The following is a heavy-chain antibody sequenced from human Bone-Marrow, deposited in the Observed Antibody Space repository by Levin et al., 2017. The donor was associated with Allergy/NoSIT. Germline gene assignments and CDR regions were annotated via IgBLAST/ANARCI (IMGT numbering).Heavy chain of an antibody. J-gene: IGHJ6*02. CDR3: ARVGPTRRVVVTLPYYYYDGMDV. Sequence: ASVKVSCKASGYTFTSYDINWVRQATGQGLEWMGWMNPNSGNTGYAQKFQGRVTMTRNTSISTAYMELSSLRSEDTAVYYCARVGPTRRVVVTLPYYYYDGMDVWGQGTTVTVSS. V-gene: IGHV1-8*01. CDR1: GYTFTSYD. D-gene: IGHD2-21*02. CDR2: MNPNSGNT.